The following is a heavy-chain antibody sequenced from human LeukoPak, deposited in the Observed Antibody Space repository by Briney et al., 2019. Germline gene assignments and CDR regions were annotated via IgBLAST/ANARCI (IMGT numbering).Heavy chain of an antibody. CDR3: ARGVDCRGGGCYAGNWFDP. Sequence: PSETLSLTCTVSGGSISSYYWNWIRQPPGKGLEWIGHIYYSGSTNYNPSLKSRVTISVEMSKNQFPLKLSSVSAADTAVYYCARGVDCRGGGCYAGNWFDPWGQGTLVTVSS. CDR2: IYYSGST. CDR1: GGSISSYY. J-gene: IGHJ5*02. V-gene: IGHV4-59*01. D-gene: IGHD2-15*01.